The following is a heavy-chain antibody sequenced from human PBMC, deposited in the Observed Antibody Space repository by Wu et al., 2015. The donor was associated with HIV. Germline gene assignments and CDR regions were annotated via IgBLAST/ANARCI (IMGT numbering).Heavy chain of an antibody. D-gene: IGHD4-17*01. J-gene: IGHJ4*02. CDR3: ARGSSGFAVTTWFDY. CDR1: GYTFTGYY. CDR2: ISAYNGNT. Sequence: QVQLVQSGAEVKKPGASVKVPCKASGYTFTGYYMHWVRQAPGQGLEWMGWISAYNGNTNYAQKLQGRVTMTTDTSTSTAYMELRSLRSDDTAVYYCARGSSGFAVTTWFDYWGQGTLVTVSS. V-gene: IGHV1-18*04.